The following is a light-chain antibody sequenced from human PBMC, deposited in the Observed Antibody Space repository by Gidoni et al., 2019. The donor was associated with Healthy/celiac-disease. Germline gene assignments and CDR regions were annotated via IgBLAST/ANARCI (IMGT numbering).Light chain of an antibody. J-gene: IGLJ2*01. Sequence: QSALTPPASVSGPPGQSITISCTGTSSDVGGYNYVSWYQQHPGKAPKLLIYDVSNWPSGVSNRFAGSKSGNTASLTIAGLQAEDEADYYCSSYTSSSTLVFGGGTKLTVL. V-gene: IGLV2-14*01. CDR3: SSYTSSSTLV. CDR2: DVS. CDR1: SSDVGGYNY.